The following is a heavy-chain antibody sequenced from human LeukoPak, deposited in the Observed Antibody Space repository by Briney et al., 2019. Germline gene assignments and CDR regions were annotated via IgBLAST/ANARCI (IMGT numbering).Heavy chain of an antibody. Sequence: GSVKVSCKASGYTFTSYGISWVRQAPGQGLEWMGCISASNGNTNYAQKLQGRVTMTTDTSTSTAYMELRSLRSDDTAVYYCARDIGYCSSTTCYERGSYYYYYMDVWGKGTTVTISS. CDR3: ARDIGYCSSTTCYERGSYYYYYMDV. CDR1: GYTFTSYG. CDR2: ISASNGNT. D-gene: IGHD2-2*01. J-gene: IGHJ6*03. V-gene: IGHV1-18*01.